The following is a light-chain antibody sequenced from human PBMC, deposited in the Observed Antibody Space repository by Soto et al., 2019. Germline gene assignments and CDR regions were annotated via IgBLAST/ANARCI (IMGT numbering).Light chain of an antibody. J-gene: IGKJ1*01. Sequence: AIRMTQSPSSFSASTGDRVTITWRASQCISSYLAWHQQKPGKAPKLLIYAASTLQSGVPSRFSGSGSGTDFTLTISCLQSADFATYYSQQYYTYRPTFGQGTKVEIK. V-gene: IGKV1-8*01. CDR1: QCISSY. CDR3: QQYYTYRPT. CDR2: AAS.